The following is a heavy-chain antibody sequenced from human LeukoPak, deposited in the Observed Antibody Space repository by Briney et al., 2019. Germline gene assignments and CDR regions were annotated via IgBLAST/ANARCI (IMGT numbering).Heavy chain of an antibody. CDR3: ARGSRWFDP. Sequence: PSETLSLTCTVSGGSISSYYWNWIRKPPGKGLEWIGYIYYSGGTNYNPSLKSRVTISVDTSKNQFSLRLSSVTAADTAVYYCARGSRWFDPWGQGALVTVSS. CDR1: GGSISSYY. CDR2: IYYSGGT. J-gene: IGHJ5*02. V-gene: IGHV4-59*01.